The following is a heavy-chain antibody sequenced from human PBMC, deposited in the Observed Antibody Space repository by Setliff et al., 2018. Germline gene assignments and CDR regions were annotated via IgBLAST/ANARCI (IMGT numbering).Heavy chain of an antibody. CDR2: INHSGSS. V-gene: IGHV4-34*01. Sequence: LSEPLSLTCAVYGGSFSGYYWTWIRQPPGKGLEWIGEINHSGSSNYNPSLKSRVTISVDTSKNQFSLNLSSVTAADTAVYYCARGPRYSGSYYVNYWGQGTLVTVSS. CDR3: ARGPRYSGSYYVNY. CDR1: GGSFSGYY. J-gene: IGHJ4*02. D-gene: IGHD1-26*01.